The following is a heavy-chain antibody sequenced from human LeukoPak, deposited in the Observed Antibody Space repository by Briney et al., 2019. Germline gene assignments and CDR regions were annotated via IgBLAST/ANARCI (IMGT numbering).Heavy chain of an antibody. V-gene: IGHV4-39*07. D-gene: IGHD5-24*01. CDR2: ICHSGST. J-gene: IGHJ4*02. CDR3: ARGGRDGYNYDY. CDR1: GGSISSGSYN. Sequence: PSETLSPTCIVSGGSISSGSYNWAWIRQPPGKGLEWIGSICHSGSTYYNPSLKSRVTISVDTSKNQFSLKLSSVTAADTAVYYCARGGRDGYNYDYWGQGTLVTVSS.